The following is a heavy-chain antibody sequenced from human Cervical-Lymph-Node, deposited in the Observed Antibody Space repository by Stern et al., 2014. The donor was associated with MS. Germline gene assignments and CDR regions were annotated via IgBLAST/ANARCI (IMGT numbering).Heavy chain of an antibody. CDR2: VYYSGST. CDR1: GGSISNYD. CDR3: ARGIRGINTANYYGMDV. V-gene: IGHV4-59*01. D-gene: IGHD3-10*01. J-gene: IGHJ6*02. Sequence: QLQLQESGPGLVKPSETLSLTCTVSGGSISNYDWTWVRQPPGKGLEWIAYVYYSGSTKYNPSLKSRVTISLDRSRNQFSLRLSSVTAADTAVYYCARGIRGINTANYYGMDVWGQGTTVTVSS.